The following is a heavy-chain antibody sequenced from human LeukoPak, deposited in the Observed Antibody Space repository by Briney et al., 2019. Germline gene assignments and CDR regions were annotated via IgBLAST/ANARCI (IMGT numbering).Heavy chain of an antibody. CDR3: ARDDGSSSYYFRFDY. CDR1: GFTFNTYG. D-gene: IGHD3-22*01. CDR2: IWYDGSNK. J-gene: IGHJ4*02. V-gene: IGHV3-33*01. Sequence: PGGSLRLSCAASGFTFNTYGMHWVRQAPGKGLEWVAVIWYDGSNKYYADSVKGRFTISRDNSKNTLYLQMNSLRAEDTAVYYCARDDGSSSYYFRFDYWGQGTLVTVSS.